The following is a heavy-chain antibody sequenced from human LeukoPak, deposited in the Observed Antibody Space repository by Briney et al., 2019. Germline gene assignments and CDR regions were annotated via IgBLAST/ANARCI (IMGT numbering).Heavy chain of an antibody. D-gene: IGHD6-13*01. CDR3: AKYSSSSNYYYGMDV. J-gene: IGHJ6*02. Sequence: SVKVSCKASGGTFSRYAISWVRQAPGQGREWMGRIIPILGIANYAQKFQGRVTITADKSTSTAYMELSSLRSEDTAVYYCAKYSSSSNYYYGMDVWGQGTTVTVSS. CDR1: GGTFSRYA. CDR2: IIPILGIA. V-gene: IGHV1-69*10.